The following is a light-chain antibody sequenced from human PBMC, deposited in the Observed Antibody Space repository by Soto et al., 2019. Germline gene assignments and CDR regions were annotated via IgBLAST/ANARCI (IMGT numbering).Light chain of an antibody. J-gene: IGLJ2*01. CDR2: EVS. CDR3: SSFAGNNNLV. CDR1: SSDVGGYNY. Sequence: QSALTPPPSASGSPGQSVTISCTGTSSDVGGYNYVSWYQQHPGKAPKLMISEVSKRPSGVPDRFSGSKSGNTASLTVSGLHAEEEADYYCSSFAGNNNLVFGGGTKVTVL. V-gene: IGLV2-8*01.